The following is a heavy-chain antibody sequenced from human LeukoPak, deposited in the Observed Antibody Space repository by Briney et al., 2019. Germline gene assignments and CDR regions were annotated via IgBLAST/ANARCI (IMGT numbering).Heavy chain of an antibody. CDR1: GFTFSNFA. CDR3: ARDDGSGSYLIDY. V-gene: IGHV3-30-3*01. CDR2: ISYDGSNK. J-gene: IGHJ4*02. Sequence: GGSLRLSCAASGFTFSNFAMHWVRQAPGKGLEWVAVISYDGSNKYYADSVKGRFTISRDNSKNTLYLQMNSLRAEDTAVYYCARDDGSGSYLIDYWGQGTLVTVSS. D-gene: IGHD3-10*01.